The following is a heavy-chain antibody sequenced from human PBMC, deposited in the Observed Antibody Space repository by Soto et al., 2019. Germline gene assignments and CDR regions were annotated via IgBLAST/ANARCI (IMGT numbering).Heavy chain of an antibody. CDR3: TRRCRWYYYGTASYYNLWFDS. D-gene: IGHD3-10*01. J-gene: IGHJ5*01. CDR2: IHNSGST. V-gene: IGHV4-39*01. CDR1: GDSICDAANY. Sequence: SETLSLTCTVSGDSICDAANYWGWIRQPPGKGLEWIGSIHNSGSTYFNPSLKSRVTISVDTSKNQFSLKLSSVTAADTAVYFCTRRCRWYYYGTASYYNLWFDSWGQGTLVTVS.